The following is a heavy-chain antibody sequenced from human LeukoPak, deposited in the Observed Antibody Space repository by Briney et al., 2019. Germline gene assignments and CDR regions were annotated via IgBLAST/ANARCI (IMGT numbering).Heavy chain of an antibody. D-gene: IGHD2-15*01. CDR1: GFTFSSYG. Sequence: GGSLRLSCAASGFTFSSYGMHWVRQAPAKGLEWVAIISYDGSNKYYADSVKGRFTISRDNSKNTLYLQMNSPRAEDTAVYYCAKDAYCSGGSCYPNFDYWGQGTLVTVSS. V-gene: IGHV3-30*18. CDR2: ISYDGSNK. CDR3: AKDAYCSGGSCYPNFDY. J-gene: IGHJ4*02.